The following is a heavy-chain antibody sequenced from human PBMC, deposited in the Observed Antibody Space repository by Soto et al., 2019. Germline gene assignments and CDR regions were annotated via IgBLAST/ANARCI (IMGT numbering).Heavy chain of an antibody. CDR1: GFTFSSYS. CDR3: ARELIMFGGGAFDI. V-gene: IGHV3-48*02. D-gene: IGHD3-16*01. Sequence: EVQLVESGGGLVQPGGSLRLSCAASGFTFSSYSMNWVRQAPGKGLEWLSYISSSSRITYYADSVKGRFTISRDNAKNTLYLQMNRLRDEDTAVYYCARELIMFGGGAFDIWGQGTMVTVSS. CDR2: ISSSSRIT. J-gene: IGHJ3*02.